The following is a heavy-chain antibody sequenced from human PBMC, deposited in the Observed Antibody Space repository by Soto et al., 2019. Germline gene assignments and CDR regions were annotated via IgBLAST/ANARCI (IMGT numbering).Heavy chain of an antibody. J-gene: IGHJ5*02. V-gene: IGHV1-18*01. CDR2: VSPYNGNT. CDR1: GYTFSNYG. Sequence: QVQLVQSGAEVKKPGASVKVSCKASGYTFSNYGISWVRQAPGQGLEWMGRVSPYNGNTNYEQKLQGRVTMTTDTSTGTAYMELRSLRSDDTAVYYCARDRGYNWNYGWFDPWGQGTLVTVSS. D-gene: IGHD1-7*01. CDR3: ARDRGYNWNYGWFDP.